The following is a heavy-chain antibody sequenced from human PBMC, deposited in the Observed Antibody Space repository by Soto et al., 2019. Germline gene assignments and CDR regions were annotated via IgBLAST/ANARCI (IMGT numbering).Heavy chain of an antibody. V-gene: IGHV1-2*04. CDR3: ARDSEKAPLLGGQPIEFYYYYGMDV. D-gene: IGHD2-15*01. CDR1: GYTFTGYY. CDR2: INPNSGGT. Sequence: ASVKVSCKASGYTFTGYYMHWVRQAPGQGLEWMGWINPNSGGTNYAQKFQGWVTMTRDTSISTAYMELSRLRSDDTAVYYCARDSEKAPLLGGQPIEFYYYYGMDVWGQGTTVTVS. J-gene: IGHJ6*02.